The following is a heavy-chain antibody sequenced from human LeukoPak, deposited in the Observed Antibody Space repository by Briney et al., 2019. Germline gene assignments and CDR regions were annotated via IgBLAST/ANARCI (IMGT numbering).Heavy chain of an antibody. CDR1: GFTFSSHA. J-gene: IGHJ4*02. CDR2: ITSGSGSNV. CDR3: ARHGSWSFDY. V-gene: IGHV3-23*01. D-gene: IGHD6-13*01. Sequence: GGSLRLSCAASGFTFSSHAMSWVRQAPEKGLEWVSAITSGSGSNVYYTDSLKGRFTISRDNSKNTLYLQMNSLRAEDTAVYYCARHGSWSFDYWGQGTLVTVSA.